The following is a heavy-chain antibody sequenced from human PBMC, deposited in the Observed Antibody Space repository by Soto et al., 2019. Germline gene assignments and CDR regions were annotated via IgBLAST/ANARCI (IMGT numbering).Heavy chain of an antibody. Sequence: RASVKVSCKASGYSFTSYGVSWVRQAPGQGLEWMGWISTNNGNTNYAQKLQGRVTMTTDTSTSTAYMELRSLRSDDTAVYYCARDPGEFYFDYWGQGALVTVSS. CDR1: GYSFTSYG. J-gene: IGHJ4*02. CDR3: ARDPGEFYFDY. CDR2: ISTNNGNT. V-gene: IGHV1-18*04.